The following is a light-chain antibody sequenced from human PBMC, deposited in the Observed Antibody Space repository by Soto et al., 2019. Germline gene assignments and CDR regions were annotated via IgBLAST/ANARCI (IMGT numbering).Light chain of an antibody. Sequence: EIVMTQSPDTLSVSPGEGGTLSCRASQSVSRNVAWYQQKPGQAPRLLIYGGSTRVTGIPARFSGSGSGTEFTLTLSSLQSEDFAVYYCQQYNNWPPVRTFGQGTKVEIK. CDR2: GGS. J-gene: IGKJ1*01. CDR1: QSVSRN. V-gene: IGKV3-15*01. CDR3: QQYNNWPPVRT.